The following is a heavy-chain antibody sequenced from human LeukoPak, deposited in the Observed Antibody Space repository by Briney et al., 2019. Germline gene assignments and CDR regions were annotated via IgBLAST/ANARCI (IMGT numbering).Heavy chain of an antibody. V-gene: IGHV4-61*02. CDR1: GGSISSGSYY. J-gene: IGHJ6*03. D-gene: IGHD2/OR15-2a*01. Sequence: KTSETLSLTCTVSGGSISSGSYYWSWIRQPAGKGLERIGRIYTSGSTNYNPSLKSRVTISVDTSKNQFSLKLSSVTAADTAVYYCASFLSIRRTLRYYMDVWGKGTTVTVSS. CDR3: ASFLSIRRTLRYYMDV. CDR2: IYTSGST.